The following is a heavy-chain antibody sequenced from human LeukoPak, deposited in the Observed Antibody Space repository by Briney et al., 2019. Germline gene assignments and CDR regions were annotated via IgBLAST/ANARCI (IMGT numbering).Heavy chain of an antibody. CDR2: ISYRGTT. CDR3: ARDPGSCSGGSCSFYWYFDL. D-gene: IGHD2-15*01. V-gene: IGHV4-59*01. J-gene: IGHJ2*01. Sequence: SETLSLTCSVSGXSISSSYWSWIRQPPGKGLEWIGYISYRGTTKYNPSLKSRVTISVDTSKNQVSLNLSSVTAADTAVYYCARDPGSCSGGSCSFYWYFDLWGRGTVVTVSS. CDR1: GXSISSSY.